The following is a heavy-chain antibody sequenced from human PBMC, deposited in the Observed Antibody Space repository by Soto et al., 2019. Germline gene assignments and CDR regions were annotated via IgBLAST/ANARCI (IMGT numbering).Heavy chain of an antibody. CDR2: IYYSGST. CDR1: GGSISSGDYF. Sequence: QVQLQESGPGLVKPSQTLSLTCTVSGGSISSGDYFWSWIRQPPGKGLEWIGYIYYSGSTYYNPSLQSRVTISVDTSKTPFSLKLRSVTAADTAVYYCARPGGRYDSGASVELDWGQGTLVTVSS. D-gene: IGHD4-17*01. V-gene: IGHV4-30-4*01. J-gene: IGHJ4*02. CDR3: ARPGGRYDSGASVELD.